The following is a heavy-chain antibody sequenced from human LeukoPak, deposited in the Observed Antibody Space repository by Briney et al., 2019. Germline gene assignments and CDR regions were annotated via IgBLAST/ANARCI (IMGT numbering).Heavy chain of an antibody. V-gene: IGHV4-31*03. D-gene: IGHD3-9*01. CDR1: GGSVSSGGYY. CDR2: IYYSDS. Sequence: PSETLSLTCTVSGGSVSSGGYYWSWIRQHPGKGLEWIGYIYYSDSYYNPSLKSRVSISVDTSKNQFSLNLNSVTAADTAVYYYARGVLTGYYGDFDYWGQGTLVTVSS. CDR3: ARGVLTGYYGDFDY. J-gene: IGHJ4*02.